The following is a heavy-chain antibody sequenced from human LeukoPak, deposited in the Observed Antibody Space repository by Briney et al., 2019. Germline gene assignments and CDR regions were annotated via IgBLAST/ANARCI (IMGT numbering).Heavy chain of an antibody. J-gene: IGHJ4*02. Sequence: PGGSLRLSCAASGFTFSSYEMNWVRQAPGKGLEWVSYINSRGSTIYYADSVKGRFTISRDNAKNSLYLQMNSLRAEDTAVYYCVVVVPADSYFDYWGQGTLVTVSS. CDR1: GFTFSSYE. V-gene: IGHV3-48*03. D-gene: IGHD2-2*01. CDR3: VVVVPADSYFDY. CDR2: INSRGSTI.